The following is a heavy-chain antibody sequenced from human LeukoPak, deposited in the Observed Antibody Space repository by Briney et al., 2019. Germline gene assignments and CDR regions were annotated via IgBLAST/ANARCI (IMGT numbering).Heavy chain of an antibody. CDR3: ARSYRIVVVPAATDY. D-gene: IGHD2-2*01. CDR1: GITLSNYG. Sequence: GGSLRLSCIVSGITLSNYGMHWVRQAPGKGLEWVAVIPYDGSNKYYADSVKGRFTISRDNSKNTLYLQMNSLRAEDTAVYYCARSYRIVVVPAATDYWGQGTLVTVSS. CDR2: IPYDGSNK. V-gene: IGHV3-30*03. J-gene: IGHJ4*02.